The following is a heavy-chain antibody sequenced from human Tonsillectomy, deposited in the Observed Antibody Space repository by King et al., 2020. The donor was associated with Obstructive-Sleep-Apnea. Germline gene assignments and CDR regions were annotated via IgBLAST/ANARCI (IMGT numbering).Heavy chain of an antibody. J-gene: IGHJ3*02. Sequence: LQLQESGPGLVKPSETLSLTCTVSGGSISSYYWSWIRQPPGKGLEWIGYIYYSGSTNYNPSLKSRVTISVDTSKNQFSLKLSSVTAADTAVYYCARDGRLRWYIDAFDIWGQGTMVTVSS. V-gene: IGHV4-59*01. CDR3: ARDGRLRWYIDAFDI. CDR2: IYYSGST. CDR1: GGSISSYY. D-gene: IGHD4-23*01.